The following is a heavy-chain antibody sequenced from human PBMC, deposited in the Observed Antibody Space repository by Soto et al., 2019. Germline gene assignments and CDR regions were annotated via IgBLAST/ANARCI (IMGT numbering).Heavy chain of an antibody. CDR1: GFSFSTYS. J-gene: IGHJ4*02. CDR2: ISSSSSTI. V-gene: IGHV3-48*01. CDR3: TRQYYFGSGSYYRRPLDF. D-gene: IGHD3-10*01. Sequence: GGSLRLSCAASGFSFSTYSMNWVRQAPGKGLEWVSYISSSSSTIYYADSVRGRFTISRDNANNSLYLQMDSLRAEDTAVYYWTRQYYFGSGSYYRRPLDFWGQGTRVTVSS.